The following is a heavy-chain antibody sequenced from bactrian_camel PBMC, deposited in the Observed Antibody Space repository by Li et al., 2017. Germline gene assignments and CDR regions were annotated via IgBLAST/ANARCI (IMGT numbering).Heavy chain of an antibody. V-gene: IGHV3S63*01. Sequence: QVQLVESGGGSVQAGGSLTLSCVASDYPWGNNCMGWFRQTPGKEREAVARILTKYGVTYYLDSVKGRFNISQGNTKNMVFLQMNSLKPDDTAMYYCAATPLARGGSCHASDFSYWGQGTQVTVS. CDR1: DYPWGNNC. CDR2: ILTKYGVT. J-gene: IGHJ6*01. D-gene: IGHD7*01. CDR3: AATPLARGGSCHASDFSY.